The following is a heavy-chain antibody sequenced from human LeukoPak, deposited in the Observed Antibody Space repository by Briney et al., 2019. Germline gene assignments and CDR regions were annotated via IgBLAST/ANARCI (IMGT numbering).Heavy chain of an antibody. D-gene: IGHD1-1*01. J-gene: IGHJ4*02. CDR2: INPNSGGT. CDR1: GYTFTGYY. Sequence: ASVKVSCKASGYTFTGYYMHWVRQAPGQGREWMGWINPNSGGTNYAQKFQGRVTMTRDTSISTAYMELSRLRSDDTAVYYCARDLIQLELYYFDYWGQGTLVTVSS. CDR3: ARDLIQLELYYFDY. V-gene: IGHV1-2*02.